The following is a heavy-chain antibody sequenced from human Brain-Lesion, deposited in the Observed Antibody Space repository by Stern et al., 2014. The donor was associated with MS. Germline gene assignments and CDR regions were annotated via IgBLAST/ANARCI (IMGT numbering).Heavy chain of an antibody. CDR3: ATLSPGAGGNYYRHFDY. V-gene: IGHV1-24*01. J-gene: IGHJ4*02. CDR2: FAPEDGET. Sequence: QVQLVQSGAEVKKPGASVKVSCKVSGYTLTELSMHWVRQAPRKGLEWMGGFAPEDGETIYAQKLQGRVTMTEDTSTDTAYMELSSLRSEDTAVYYCATLSPGAGGNYYRHFDYWGQGTLVTVSS. CDR1: GYTLTELS. D-gene: IGHD1-26*01.